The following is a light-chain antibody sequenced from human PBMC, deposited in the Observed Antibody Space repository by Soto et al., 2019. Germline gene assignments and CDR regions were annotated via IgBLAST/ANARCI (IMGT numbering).Light chain of an antibody. J-gene: IGKJ5*01. CDR3: QQYNNWPFS. V-gene: IGKV3-15*01. CDR1: QGVTTN. Sequence: EIRMTQSPGTLSVSPGERATLSCRAAQGVTTNFAWYQQKSGQSPRLLIYDVSNRATGVPARFSGSGSETDFTLTISGLRSEDSAVYFCQQYNNWPFSFGQGTRLEN. CDR2: DVS.